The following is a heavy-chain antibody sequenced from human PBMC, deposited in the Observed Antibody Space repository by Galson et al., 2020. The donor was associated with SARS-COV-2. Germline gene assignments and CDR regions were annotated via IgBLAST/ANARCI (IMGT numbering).Heavy chain of an antibody. CDR1: GFTFSSYA. J-gene: IGHJ5*02. V-gene: IGHV3-30-3*01. CDR3: ARDARRGWGWFDP. Sequence: TGGSLRLSCAASGFTFSSYAMHWVRQARGKGLEWVAVISYDGSNKYYADSVKGRFTISRDNSKNTLYLQMNSLRAEDTAVYYCARDARRGWGWFDPWGQGTLVTVSS. D-gene: IGHD3-10*01. CDR2: ISYDGSNK.